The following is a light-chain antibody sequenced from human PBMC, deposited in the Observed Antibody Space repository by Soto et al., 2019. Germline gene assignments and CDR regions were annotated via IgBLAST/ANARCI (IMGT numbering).Light chain of an antibody. Sequence: EIVLTQSPGTLSLSPGERATLSCRASQRVSNNYLAWYQQKPGQAPRLLIYGASNRATGIPERFSGSGSGTDFTLTISRLEPEDFAVYYCQQYGSSGTFGQGTKVDIK. J-gene: IGKJ1*01. CDR2: GAS. CDR1: QRVSNNY. V-gene: IGKV3-20*01. CDR3: QQYGSSGT.